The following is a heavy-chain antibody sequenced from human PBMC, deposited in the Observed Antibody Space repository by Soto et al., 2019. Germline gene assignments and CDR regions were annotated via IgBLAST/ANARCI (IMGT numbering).Heavy chain of an antibody. D-gene: IGHD3-3*01. CDR1: GYTFTSYG. V-gene: IGHV1-18*04. J-gene: IGHJ5*02. CDR3: ARDKGITIFGVVTYPIGGRFDP. Sequence: ASVKVSCKASGYTFTSYGISWVRQAPGQGLEWMGWISAYNGNTNYAQKLQGRVTMTTDTSTSTAYMELRSLGSDDTAVYYCARDKGITIFGVVTYPIGGRFDPWGQGTLVTVSS. CDR2: ISAYNGNT.